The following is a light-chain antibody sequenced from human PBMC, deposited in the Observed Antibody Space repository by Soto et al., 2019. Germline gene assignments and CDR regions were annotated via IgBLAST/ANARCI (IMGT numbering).Light chain of an antibody. V-gene: IGKV3-20*01. CDR3: QQYGGSPRIT. CDR2: GAS. J-gene: IGKJ5*01. CDR1: QSVSSTY. Sequence: EIVMTQSPVTPSVSPGERATLSCRAIQSVSSTYLAWYQQKSGQAPRLLIYGASNRATGIPDRFSGSGSGTDFTLIINRLEPEDVAIYYCQQYGGSPRITFGQGTRLEIK.